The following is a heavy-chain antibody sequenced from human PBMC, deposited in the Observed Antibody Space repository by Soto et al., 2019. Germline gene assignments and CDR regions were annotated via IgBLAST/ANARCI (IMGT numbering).Heavy chain of an antibody. Sequence: QVQLQESGPGLVKPSGTLSLTCAVSGESISSSNWWSWVRQPPRKGLEWIGEIYHSGNTKYNPSLKSRVTISVDKSKNQFSLKLNSVTAADTAVYYCARENDFWSGPNGLDVWGQGTTVTVSS. J-gene: IGHJ6*02. CDR3: ARENDFWSGPNGLDV. CDR1: GESISSSNW. D-gene: IGHD3-3*01. CDR2: IYHSGNT. V-gene: IGHV4-4*02.